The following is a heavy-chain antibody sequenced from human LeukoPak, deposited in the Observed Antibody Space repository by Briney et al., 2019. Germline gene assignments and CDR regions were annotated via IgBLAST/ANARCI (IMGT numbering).Heavy chain of an antibody. J-gene: IGHJ4*02. V-gene: IGHV3-53*01. CDR2: IYSGGST. Sequence: PGGSLRLSCAVSGLTFSDYSMTWVRQAPGKGLEWVSVIYSGGSTYYADSVKGRFTISRDNSKNTLYLQMNSLRAEDTAVYYCARAGYSNGWYYDYWGQGTLVTVSS. D-gene: IGHD6-19*01. CDR3: ARAGYSNGWYYDY. CDR1: GLTFSDYS.